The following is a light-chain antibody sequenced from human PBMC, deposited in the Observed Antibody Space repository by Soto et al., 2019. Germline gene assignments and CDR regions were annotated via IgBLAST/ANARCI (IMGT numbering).Light chain of an antibody. CDR2: KAS. CDR3: QQYNNYPWT. CDR1: QSISSW. J-gene: IGKJ1*01. V-gene: IGKV1-5*03. Sequence: DIQMTQSPSTLSASVGDRVTITCRASQSISSWLAWYQQKPGKAPKLLIYKASSLESGVPSRFSGSGSGTDFSLPISSLQPDDFAAYSCQQYNNYPWTFGQGTKVEIK.